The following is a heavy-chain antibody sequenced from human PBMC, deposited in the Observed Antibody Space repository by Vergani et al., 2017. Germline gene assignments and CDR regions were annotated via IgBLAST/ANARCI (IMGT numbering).Heavy chain of an antibody. V-gene: IGHV3-30*02. CDR1: GFTLSSYG. CDR2: IRYDGSSK. J-gene: IGHJ6*02. Sequence: QVQLVESGGGVVQPGGSLRLSRAASGFTLSSYGMHWVRPAPGKGLEWVAFIRYDGSSKYYADSVKGRFTISRDNSKNTLYLQMNSLRAEDTAVYYCAKGGSSGWYPYYYGMDVWGQGTTVTVSS. CDR3: AKGGSSGWYPYYYGMDV. D-gene: IGHD6-19*01.